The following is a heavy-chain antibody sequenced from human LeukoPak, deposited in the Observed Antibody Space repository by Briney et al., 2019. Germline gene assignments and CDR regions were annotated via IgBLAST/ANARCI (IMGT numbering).Heavy chain of an antibody. V-gene: IGHV4-39*01. J-gene: IGHJ4*02. Sequence: NASETLSLTCTVSGGSISSSNYYWGWIRQPPGKGLEWIGNIYYSGSTYYNPSLKSRVTISVDTSKNQFSLKLDSVTAADTAVYHCARQGEYTYGYFDYWGQGTLVTVSS. CDR3: ARQGEYTYGYFDY. D-gene: IGHD5-18*01. CDR2: IYYSGST. CDR1: GGSISSSNYY.